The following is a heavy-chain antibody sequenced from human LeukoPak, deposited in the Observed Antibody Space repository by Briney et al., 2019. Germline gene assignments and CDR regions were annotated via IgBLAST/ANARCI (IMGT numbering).Heavy chain of an antibody. Sequence: ASVKVSCKSPGYTFTIYDISWVRQAPGQGLEWMGWISTYNDNTHYAQKLQGRVTMTTDTSTSTVYMELKSLRSDDTAVYYCARIQSRIIAARPGNPAFDYWGRGTLVTVSS. CDR3: ARIQSRIIAARPGNPAFDY. J-gene: IGHJ4*02. CDR2: ISTYNDNT. D-gene: IGHD6-6*01. V-gene: IGHV1-18*01. CDR1: GYTFTIYD.